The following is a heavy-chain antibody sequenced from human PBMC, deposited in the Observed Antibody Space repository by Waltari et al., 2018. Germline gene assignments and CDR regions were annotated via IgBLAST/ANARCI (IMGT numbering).Heavy chain of an antibody. CDR1: GGSITGSH. J-gene: IGHJ5*02. CDR2: VHYSGST. V-gene: IGHV4-59*01. CDR3: AREYGWGSYYIRPWDT. D-gene: IGHD3-10*01. Sequence: QVHLQESGPGLVKSSETLSLICSVSGGSITGSHWSWVRQPPGKGLKWIGYVHYSGSTNYSPEVRRRVEIERDASKDQVALALTSVTAAGTAVYYCAREYGWGSYYIRPWDTWGQGTLVTVPS.